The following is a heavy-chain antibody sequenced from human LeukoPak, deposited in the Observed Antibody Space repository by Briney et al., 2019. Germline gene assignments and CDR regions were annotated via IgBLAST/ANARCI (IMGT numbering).Heavy chain of an antibody. CDR2: IRSKAYGGAT. V-gene: IGHV3-49*03. CDR1: GFTFGDYA. J-gene: IGHJ4*02. D-gene: IGHD4-17*01. CDR3: VRGRVTTDY. Sequence: GGSLRLSCTASGFTFGDYAMSWFRQAPGKGLEWVGFIRSKAYGGATEYAASVKGRFTISRDDSNSIAYLQMNSLRTEDTAVYFCVRGRVTTDYWGQGTLVTVSS.